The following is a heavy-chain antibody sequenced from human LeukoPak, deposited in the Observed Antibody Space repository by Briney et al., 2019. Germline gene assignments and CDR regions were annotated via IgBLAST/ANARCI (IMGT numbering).Heavy chain of an antibody. Sequence: SETLSLTCAVSGYSISSGYYWGWIRQPPGKGLEWIGSIYHSGSTYYNPSLKSRVTISVDTSKNQFSLKLSSVTAADTAVYYCAATRTGTTSVDYWGQGTLVTVSS. CDR1: GYSISSGYY. CDR3: AATRTGTTSVDY. V-gene: IGHV4-38-2*01. D-gene: IGHD1-1*01. J-gene: IGHJ4*02. CDR2: IYHSGST.